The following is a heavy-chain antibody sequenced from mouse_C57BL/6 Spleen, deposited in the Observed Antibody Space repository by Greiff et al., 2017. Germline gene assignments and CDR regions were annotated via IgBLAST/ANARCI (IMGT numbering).Heavy chain of an antibody. V-gene: IGHV1-20*01. J-gene: IGHJ4*01. CDR3: ARHDGYYVDYAMDY. Sequence: VHVKQSGPELVKPGDSVKISCKASGYSFTGYFMNWVMQSHGKSLEWIGRINPYNGDTFYNQKFKGKATLTVDKSSSTAHMELRSLTSEDSAVYYCARHDGYYVDYAMDYWGQGTSVTVSS. CDR2: INPYNGDT. CDR1: GYSFTGYF. D-gene: IGHD2-3*01.